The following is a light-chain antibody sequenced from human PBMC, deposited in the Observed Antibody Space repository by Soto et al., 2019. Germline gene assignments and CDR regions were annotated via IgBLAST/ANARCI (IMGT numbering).Light chain of an antibody. CDR2: SAT. CDR3: QQSYSIPHT. J-gene: IGKJ2*01. Sequence: DIQMTQSPSSLSASVGDRITITCRPSQSIASFLNWYQQKPGKAPRLLIYSATNLYSGVPSRFSGSVAVTDFTLTISSLQPEDFATYFCQQSYSIPHTFGQGTKVDIK. V-gene: IGKV1-39*01. CDR1: QSIASF.